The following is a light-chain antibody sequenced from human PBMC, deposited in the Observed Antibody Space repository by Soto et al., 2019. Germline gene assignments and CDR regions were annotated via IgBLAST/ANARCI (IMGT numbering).Light chain of an antibody. Sequence: DIQMTQSPSTLSVSVGDRVTITCRASQSISSWLAWYQQKPGKAPKLLIYDASSLESGVPSRFSGNGSGTEFTLTISSLQPEDFATDYCQQYNSYEGTFGQGTKVEIK. CDR1: QSISSW. CDR3: QQYNSYEGT. V-gene: IGKV1-5*01. CDR2: DAS. J-gene: IGKJ1*01.